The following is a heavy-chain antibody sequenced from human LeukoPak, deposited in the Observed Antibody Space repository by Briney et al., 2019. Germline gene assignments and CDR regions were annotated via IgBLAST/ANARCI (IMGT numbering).Heavy chain of an antibody. CDR2: INPNSGGT. CDR3: ARVRIAVAGKYYFDY. J-gene: IGHJ4*02. V-gene: IGHV1-2*02. Sequence: ASVKVSCKACGYTFTGYYMHWVRQAPGQGLEWMGWINPNSGGTNYAQKFQGRVTMTRDTSISTAYMELSRLRSDDTAVYYCARVRIAVAGKYYFDYWGQGTLVTVSS. D-gene: IGHD6-19*01. CDR1: GYTFTGYY.